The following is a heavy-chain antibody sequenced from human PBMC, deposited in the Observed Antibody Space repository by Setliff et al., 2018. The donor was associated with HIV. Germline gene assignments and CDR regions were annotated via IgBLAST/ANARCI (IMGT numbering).Heavy chain of an antibody. Sequence: RASVKVSCKASGGTFRKYSINWVRQAPGQGLEWMGGIIPIFGSTTYAQKFHDRVTITADESKDTVEMELSSLTSEDTAVYYCARGGPIFYYYYYMDVWGKGTTVTVSS. CDR1: GGTFRKYS. D-gene: IGHD3-3*02. V-gene: IGHV1-69*13. CDR2: IIPIFGST. J-gene: IGHJ6*03. CDR3: ARGGPIFYYYYYMDV.